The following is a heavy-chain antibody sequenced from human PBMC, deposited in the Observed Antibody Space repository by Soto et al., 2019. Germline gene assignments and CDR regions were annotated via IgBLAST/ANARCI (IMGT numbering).Heavy chain of an antibody. D-gene: IGHD3-3*02. Sequence: VQLVESGGDVVQPGKSLTLSCGASGFTFSGYGMHWVRQAPGNGLEWVSFVSYDGHNKYYGDSVRGRFTIARDNSKRTLFLHMNSLRKEDTAVYYCTFSDSPEVDHWGQGALVTVSA. CDR3: TFSDSPEVDH. CDR1: GFTFSGYG. V-gene: IGHV3-30*03. J-gene: IGHJ4*02. CDR2: VSYDGHNK.